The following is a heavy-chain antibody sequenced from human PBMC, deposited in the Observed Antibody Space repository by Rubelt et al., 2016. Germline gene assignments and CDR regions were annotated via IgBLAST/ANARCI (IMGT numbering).Heavy chain of an antibody. V-gene: IGHV1-2*06. J-gene: IGHJ4*02. CDR2: INPNSGGT. CDR1: GYTFTGYY. D-gene: IGHD6-19*01. CDR3: ARESSSGWYIDY. Sequence: QVQLVQPGAEVKKPGASVKVSCKASGYTFTGYYMHWVRQAPGQGLEWVGRINPNSGGTNYAQKVHDRVTMTRDTSITTAYMELSRLRSDDTAVFYCARESSSGWYIDYWGQGTLVTVSS.